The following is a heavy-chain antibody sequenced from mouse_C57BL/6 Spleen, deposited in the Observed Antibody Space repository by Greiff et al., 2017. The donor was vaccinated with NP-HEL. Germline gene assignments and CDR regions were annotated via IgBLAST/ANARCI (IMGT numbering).Heavy chain of an antibody. CDR3: ARATVVATGAMDY. CDR1: GFTFSDYG. D-gene: IGHD1-1*01. J-gene: IGHJ4*01. CDR2: ISSGSSTI. Sequence: EVKLVESGGGLVKPGGSLKLSCAASGFTFSDYGMHWVRQAPEKGLEWVAYISSGSSTIYYADTVKGRFTISRDNAKNTLYLQMTSWRSEDTAMYYFARATVVATGAMDYWGQGTSVTVSS. V-gene: IGHV5-17*01.